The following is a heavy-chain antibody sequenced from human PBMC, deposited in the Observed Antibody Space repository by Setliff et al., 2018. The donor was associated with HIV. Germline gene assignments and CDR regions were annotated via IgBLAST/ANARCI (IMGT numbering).Heavy chain of an antibody. Sequence: PGGSLRLSCAASGFSFRNFGMHWVRQSPGKGLEWVADISYDGDNEHYADSVKGRFTISRDNSKNRLYLQMNSLRVEDTAVYYCAREGVHHNFWSGYTYYYGLDVWGQGTTVTVSS. CDR1: GFSFRNFG. D-gene: IGHD3-3*01. V-gene: IGHV3-30*03. CDR2: ISYDGDNE. CDR3: AREGVHHNFWSGYTYYYGLDV. J-gene: IGHJ3*01.